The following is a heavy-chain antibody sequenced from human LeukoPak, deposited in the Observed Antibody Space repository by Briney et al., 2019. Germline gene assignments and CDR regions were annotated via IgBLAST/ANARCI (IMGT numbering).Heavy chain of an antibody. J-gene: IGHJ4*02. CDR3: ARDRRDGYNVLDY. CDR1: GFTFDDYG. CDR2: MKQDGSEK. Sequence: PGGSLRLSCAASGFTFDDYGMTWVRQAPGKGLEWVANMKQDGSEKYYVDSVKGRFTISRDNAKNSLYLQMNSLSAEDTATYYCARDRRDGYNVLDYWGQGTLVTVSS. D-gene: IGHD5-24*01. V-gene: IGHV3-7*01.